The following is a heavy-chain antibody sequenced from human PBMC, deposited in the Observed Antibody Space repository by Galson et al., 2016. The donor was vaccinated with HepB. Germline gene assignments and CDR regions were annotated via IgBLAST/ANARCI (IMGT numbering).Heavy chain of an antibody. CDR3: ARDETPYYYDGAGFEGGYFDY. J-gene: IGHJ4*02. Sequence: PGKGLEWVAVISYAGTNKYYADSVKGRFTISRDNSKDTVYLQMNSLRPDDTSIYYCARDETPYYYDGAGFEGGYFDYWGQGALVTVSS. V-gene: IGHV3-30-3*01. CDR2: ISYAGTNK. D-gene: IGHD3-22*01.